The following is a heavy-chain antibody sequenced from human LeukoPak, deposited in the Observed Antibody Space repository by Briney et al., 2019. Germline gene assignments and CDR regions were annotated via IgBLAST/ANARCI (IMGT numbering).Heavy chain of an antibody. Sequence: ASETLSLTCTVSGGSISSGSYYWSWIRQPAGKGLEWIGRIYTSGSTNYNPSLKSRVTISVDTSKNQFSLKLSSVTAADTAVYYCARGEGYYYDSSGRFDYWGQGTLVTVSS. CDR3: ARGEGYYYDSSGRFDY. CDR1: GGSISSGSYY. CDR2: IYTSGST. J-gene: IGHJ4*02. V-gene: IGHV4-61*02. D-gene: IGHD3-22*01.